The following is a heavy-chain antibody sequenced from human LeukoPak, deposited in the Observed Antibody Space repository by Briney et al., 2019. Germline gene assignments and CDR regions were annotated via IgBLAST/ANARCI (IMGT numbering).Heavy chain of an antibody. J-gene: IGHJ6*04. V-gene: IGHV3-48*03. D-gene: IGHD3-10*02. CDR3: AELGITMIGGV. Sequence: GGSLRLSCAASGFTFSSYEMNWVRQAPGKGLEGVSYISSSGSTIYYADSVRGRFTVSRDNAKNSLYLQMNSLRAEDTAVYYCAELGITMIGGVWGKGTTVTISS. CDR1: GFTFSSYE. CDR2: ISSSGSTI.